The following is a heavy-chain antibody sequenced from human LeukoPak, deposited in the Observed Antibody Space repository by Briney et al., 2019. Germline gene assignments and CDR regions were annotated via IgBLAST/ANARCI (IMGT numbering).Heavy chain of an antibody. CDR2: IYYSGST. J-gene: IGHJ3*02. CDR1: GGSISSSSYY. CDR3: AREVLSSGWYNDAFDI. V-gene: IGHV4-39*07. D-gene: IGHD6-19*01. Sequence: PSETLSLTCTVSGGSISSSSYYWGWIRQPPGKGLEWIGSIYYSGSTYYNPSLKSRVTISVDTSKNQFSLKLSSVTAADTAVYYCAREVLSSGWYNDAFDIWGQGTMVTVSS.